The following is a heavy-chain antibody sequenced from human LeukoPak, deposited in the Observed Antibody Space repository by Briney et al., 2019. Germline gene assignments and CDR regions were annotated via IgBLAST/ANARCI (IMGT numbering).Heavy chain of an antibody. CDR3: ARVPGRYCSSTSCYRYFDY. D-gene: IGHD2-2*01. CDR1: GFTVSSNY. V-gene: IGHV3-53*01. CDR2: IYSGGST. Sequence: PGGSLRLSCAASGFTVSSNYMSWVRQAPGKGLEWVSVIYSGGSTYYADSVKGRFTISRDNSKNTLYLQMNSLRAEDTAVYYCARVPGRYCSSTSCYRYFDYWGQGTLVTVSS. J-gene: IGHJ4*02.